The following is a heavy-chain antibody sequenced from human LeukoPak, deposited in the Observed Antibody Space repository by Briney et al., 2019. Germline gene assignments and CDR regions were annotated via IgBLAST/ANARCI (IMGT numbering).Heavy chain of an antibody. CDR3: ARDTQWFGESYFDY. Sequence: GGSLRLSCAASGFTFSSYAMHWVGQAPGKGLEWVAVISYDGSNKYYADSVKGRFTISRDNSKNTLYLQMNSLRAEDTAVYYCARDTQWFGESYFDYWGQGTLVTVSS. CDR1: GFTFSSYA. D-gene: IGHD3-10*01. CDR2: ISYDGSNK. J-gene: IGHJ4*02. V-gene: IGHV3-30-3*01.